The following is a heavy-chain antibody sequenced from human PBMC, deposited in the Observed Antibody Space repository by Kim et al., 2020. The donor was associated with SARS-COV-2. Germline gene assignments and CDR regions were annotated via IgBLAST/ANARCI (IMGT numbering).Heavy chain of an antibody. Sequence: SETLSLTCTVSGGSIGSFYWSWIRQPPGKGLEWIGYIHYSGTTNYSPSLKSRLTISIDTSENQFSLKLTSVTAADTAVYYCAGGYVPMNWFDPWGQGTLVIVPT. CDR2: IHYSGTT. V-gene: IGHV4-59*13. J-gene: IGHJ5*02. CDR3: AGGYVPMNWFDP. CDR1: GGSIGSFY. D-gene: IGHD5-12*01.